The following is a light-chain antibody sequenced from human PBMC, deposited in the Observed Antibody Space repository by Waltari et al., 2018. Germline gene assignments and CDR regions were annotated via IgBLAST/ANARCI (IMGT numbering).Light chain of an antibody. CDR2: SNP. Sequence: QSVLTQPPSVSGAPGQKVTISCTGSNSNLGAGYDVHWYQQLPGAAPKLIIYSNPHRPSGVPDRFSASKSGPSASLTITGLLSEDEAVYYCQSFDGSLTGLFGGGTKLTVL. V-gene: IGLV1-40*01. CDR1: NSNLGAGYD. CDR3: QSFDGSLTGL. J-gene: IGLJ2*01.